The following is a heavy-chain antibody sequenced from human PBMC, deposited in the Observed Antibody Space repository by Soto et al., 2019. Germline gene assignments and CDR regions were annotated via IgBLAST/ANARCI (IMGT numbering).Heavy chain of an antibody. V-gene: IGHV1-69*13. CDR3: AADNYYDSSGYSVF. Sequence: GASVKVSCKASGGTFRSYAISWVRQAPGQGLEWMGGIIPIFGTANYAQKFQGRVTITADESTSTAYMELSSLRSEDTAVYYCAADNYYDSSGYSVFWGQGTLVTVS. CDR2: IIPIFGTA. CDR1: GGTFRSYA. J-gene: IGHJ4*02. D-gene: IGHD3-22*01.